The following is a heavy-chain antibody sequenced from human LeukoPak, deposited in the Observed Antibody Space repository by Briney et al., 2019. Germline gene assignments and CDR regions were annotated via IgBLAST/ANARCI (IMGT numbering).Heavy chain of an antibody. CDR3: ARGRISPDY. CDR1: GFTFNSFP. CDR2: INPSSGGT. D-gene: IGHD3-3*02. Sequence: GGSLRLSCAVSGFTFNSFPLSWVRQAPGKGLEWVSGINPSSGGTYYADSVKGRFTISRDNSKNTLYLEMNSLRTEDTAVYYCARGRISPDYWGQGTLVTVSS. V-gene: IGHV3-23*01. J-gene: IGHJ4*02.